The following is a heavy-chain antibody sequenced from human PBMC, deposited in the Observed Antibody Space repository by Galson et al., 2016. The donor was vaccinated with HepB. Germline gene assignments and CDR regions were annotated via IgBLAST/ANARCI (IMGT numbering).Heavy chain of an antibody. V-gene: IGHV1-8*01. D-gene: IGHD3-9*01. Sequence: SVKVSCKASGHTFSTYDINWVRQATGQGLEWMGWMNPNNGNTGYVQKFQGRVTMTRNTSISSTTYMELSSLRSEDTAVYYCATRSIYYSYALDVWGQGTTVTVSS. J-gene: IGHJ6*02. CDR3: ATRSIYYSYALDV. CDR2: MNPNNGNT. CDR1: GHTFSTYD.